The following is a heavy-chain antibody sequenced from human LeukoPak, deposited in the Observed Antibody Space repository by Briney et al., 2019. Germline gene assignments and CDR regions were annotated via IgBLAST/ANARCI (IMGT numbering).Heavy chain of an antibody. CDR3: ARDYGYEIDY. J-gene: IGHJ4*02. CDR1: GFTFSSYS. V-gene: IGHV3-21*01. D-gene: IGHD5-24*01. CDR2: ISSSST. Sequence: GGSLRLSCAASGFTFSSYSMNWVRQAPGKGLEWVSSISSSSTYADSVKGRFTISRDSAKNSLYLQVNSLRVEDTAVYYCARDYGYEIDYWGQGTLVTVSS.